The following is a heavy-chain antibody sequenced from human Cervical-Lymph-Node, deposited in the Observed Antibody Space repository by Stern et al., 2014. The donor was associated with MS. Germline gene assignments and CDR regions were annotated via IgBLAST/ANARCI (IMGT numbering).Heavy chain of an antibody. V-gene: IGHV3-30*03. CDR2: ISNDGSNK. CDR3: ALPGHFYTNAPDY. CDR1: GFAFASYG. D-gene: IGHD2-8*01. Sequence: VQLVESGGGVVQPGGSLRLSCATSGFAFASYGFHWVRQAQGKGLEWVSFISNDGSNKYYADSLRDRFVVSRDYSKKTLNLQINSLRREDTAVYYCALPGHFYTNAPDYWGQGTLVTVSS. J-gene: IGHJ4*02.